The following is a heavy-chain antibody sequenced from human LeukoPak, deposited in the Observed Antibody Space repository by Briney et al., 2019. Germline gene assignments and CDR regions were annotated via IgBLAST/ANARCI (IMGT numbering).Heavy chain of an antibody. CDR2: IYYAGSS. J-gene: IGHJ5*02. CDR3: ARQTVIIPTGMEGPWFDP. D-gene: IGHD2/OR15-2a*01. V-gene: IGHV4-38-2*02. Sequence: SETLSLTCIVSGYSISSGYYWSWIRQPPGKGLEWIANIYYAGSSNYNPSLKSRVSVSIDASKNHLSLQLTSVTAADTAIYYCARQTVIIPTGMEGPWFDPWGQGTLVAVSS. CDR1: GYSISSGYY.